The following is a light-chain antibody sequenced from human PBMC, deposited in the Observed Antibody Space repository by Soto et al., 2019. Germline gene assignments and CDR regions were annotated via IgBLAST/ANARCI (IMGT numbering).Light chain of an antibody. Sequence: QSVLTQPPSASGSPGQAVTISCTGTSSDVGAYNYVSWYQQHPGKAPKLMIYEVSKRPSGVPDRFSGSKSGNTASLTVSWLQAEDEADYYCSSYAGGNNYVFGTGTKVTVL. J-gene: IGLJ1*01. V-gene: IGLV2-8*01. CDR3: SSYAGGNNYV. CDR1: SSDVGAYNY. CDR2: EVS.